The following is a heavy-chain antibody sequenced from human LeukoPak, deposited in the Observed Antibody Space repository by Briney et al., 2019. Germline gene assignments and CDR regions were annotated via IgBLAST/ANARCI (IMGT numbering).Heavy chain of an antibody. CDR1: GFTFSNAW. V-gene: IGHV3-15*01. CDR3: TTDYLGTTVTTDTNYFDY. J-gene: IGHJ4*02. D-gene: IGHD4-17*01. CDR2: IKSKTDGGTT. Sequence: GSLRLSCAASGFTFSNAWMSWVRQAPGKGLEWVGRIKSKTDGGTTDYAAPVKGRFTISRDDSKNTLYLQMNSLKTEDTAVYYCTTDYLGTTVTTDTNYFDYWGQGTLVTVSS.